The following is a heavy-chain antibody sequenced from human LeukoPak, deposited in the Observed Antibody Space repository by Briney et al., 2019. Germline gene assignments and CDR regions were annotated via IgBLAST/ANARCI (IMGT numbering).Heavy chain of an antibody. Sequence: GGSLRLSCAASGFTFRDTGMHWIRQAPGKGLEWVAIIWYDGSEQYYADSEKGRFTISRDNSKNTVFLQLSSLRADDSAMYYCAKDWGTSGDRSSYGFLDHWGQGTLVTVSS. D-gene: IGHD2-2*01. CDR2: IWYDGSEQ. CDR1: GFTFRDTG. V-gene: IGHV3-33*06. CDR3: AKDWGTSGDRSSYGFLDH. J-gene: IGHJ4*02.